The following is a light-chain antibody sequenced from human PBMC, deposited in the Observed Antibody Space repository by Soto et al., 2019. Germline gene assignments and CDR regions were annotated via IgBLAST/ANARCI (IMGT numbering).Light chain of an antibody. CDR3: SSHTTASTRV. J-gene: IGLJ1*01. CDR1: SSDVGGYKY. CDR2: EVT. V-gene: IGLV2-14*01. Sequence: QSALTQPASVSGSPGQSITISCTGTSSDVGGYKYVSWYQQHPGKAPKLMIYEVTNRPSGVSDRFSGSKSGNTASLTISGLQPEDEADYYCSSHTTASTRVFGTGTKLTVL.